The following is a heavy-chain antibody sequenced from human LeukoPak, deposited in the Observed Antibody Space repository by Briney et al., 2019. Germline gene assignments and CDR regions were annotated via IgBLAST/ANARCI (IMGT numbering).Heavy chain of an antibody. CDR3: AKEGIAARPFDY. V-gene: IGHV3-11*01. D-gene: IGHD6-6*01. CDR1: GFTFSDYY. CDR2: ISSSGSTI. J-gene: IGHJ4*02. Sequence: PGGSLRLSCAASGFTFSDYYMSRIRQAPGKGLEWVSYISSSGSTIYYADSVKGRFTISRDNSKNTLYLQMNSLRAEDTAVYYCAKEGIAARPFDYWGQGTLVTVSS.